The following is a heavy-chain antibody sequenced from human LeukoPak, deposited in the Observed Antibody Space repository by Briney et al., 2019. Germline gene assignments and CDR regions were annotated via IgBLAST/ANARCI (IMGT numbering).Heavy chain of an antibody. CDR3: ARGSAKPTYYDFWSGFKGFDP. J-gene: IGHJ5*02. D-gene: IGHD3-3*01. CDR2: INHSGST. CDR1: GGSFSGYY. V-gene: IGHV4-34*01. Sequence: TSETLSLTCAVYGGSFSGYYWSWIRQPPGKGLEWIGEINHSGSTNYNPSLKSRVTISVDTSKNQFSLKLSSVTAADTAVYYCARGSAKPTYYDFWSGFKGFDPWGQGTLVTVSS.